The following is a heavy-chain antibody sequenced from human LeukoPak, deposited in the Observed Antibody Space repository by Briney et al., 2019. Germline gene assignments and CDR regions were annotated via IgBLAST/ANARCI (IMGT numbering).Heavy chain of an antibody. J-gene: IGHJ3*01. V-gene: IGHV2-70*11. CDR2: IDWDEDK. CDR3: ARMIAFGVVYDAFDV. Sequence: SGPTLVNPTQTLTLTCTFSGFSLSTSGMCVSWIRQPPGKALEWLARIDWDEDKYYSTSLKTRLTISKDTSKNQVVLTMTNMDPVDTATYYCARMIAFGVVYDAFDVWGQGTMVTVSS. CDR1: GFSLSTSGMC. D-gene: IGHD3-3*01.